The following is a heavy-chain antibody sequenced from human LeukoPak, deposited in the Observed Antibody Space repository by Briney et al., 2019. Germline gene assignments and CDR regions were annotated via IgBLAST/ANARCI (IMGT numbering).Heavy chain of an antibody. V-gene: IGHV5-51*01. Sequence: GESLKISCKGSGYTFSIYWIGWVRQMPGKGLEWMGIIYPGDSETRYSPSFQGQVTISADKSISAAYLQWSSLKASDTAMYYCARVGGTYYYDSSAFDTWGQGTVVTVSS. J-gene: IGHJ3*02. CDR1: GYTFSIYW. D-gene: IGHD3-22*01. CDR2: IYPGDSET. CDR3: ARVGGTYYYDSSAFDT.